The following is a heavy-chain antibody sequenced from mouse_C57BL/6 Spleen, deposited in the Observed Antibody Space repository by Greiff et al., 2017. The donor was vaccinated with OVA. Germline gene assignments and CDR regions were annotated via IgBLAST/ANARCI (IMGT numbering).Heavy chain of an antibody. CDR3: ATEISYYSNYGYAMDY. Sequence: EVQLQQSGPELVKPGASVTISCKASGYTFTDYYMNWVKQSHGKGLEWIGDINPNTGGTSYNQKFKGKATLTVDKSSSTAYTELRSLTSEDSSVYYCATEISYYSNYGYAMDYWGQGTSVTVSS. D-gene: IGHD2-5*01. CDR2: INPNTGGT. J-gene: IGHJ4*01. V-gene: IGHV1-26*01. CDR1: GYTFTDYY.